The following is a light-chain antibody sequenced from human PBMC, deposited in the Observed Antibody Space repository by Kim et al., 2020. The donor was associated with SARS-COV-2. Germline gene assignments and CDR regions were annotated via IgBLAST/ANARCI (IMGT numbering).Light chain of an antibody. CDR3: RQYGSSVWA. Sequence: SAAQRVRPPCAASQSLNSRCFFWYQQKPGHAPGRLVYAASPNHTHITQKFIGGWSGPNFTLTISRLVADDASVYYYRQYGSSVWAFGQGTKVDIK. CDR2: AAS. V-gene: IGKV3-20*01. J-gene: IGKJ1*01. CDR1: QSLNSRC.